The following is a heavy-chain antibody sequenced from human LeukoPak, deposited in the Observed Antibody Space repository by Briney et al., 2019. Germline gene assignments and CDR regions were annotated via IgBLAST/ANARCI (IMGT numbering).Heavy chain of an antibody. D-gene: IGHD6-13*01. V-gene: IGHV4-4*07. Sequence: SETLSLTCTVSGGSISSYYWSWVRQPAGKGLEWIGHMYISGSTNYNPSLKSRVTMSLDTSKNQFSLKLSSVTAADTAVYYCAGVFRSSWYVYFDYWGQGTLVTVSS. CDR1: GGSISSYY. CDR2: MYISGST. J-gene: IGHJ4*02. CDR3: AGVFRSSWYVYFDY.